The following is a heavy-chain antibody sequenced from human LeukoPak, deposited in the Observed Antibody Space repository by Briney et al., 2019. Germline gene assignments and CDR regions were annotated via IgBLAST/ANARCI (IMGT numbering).Heavy chain of an antibody. CDR2: INPNSGGT. D-gene: IGHD3-10*01. CDR3: AVPPGSYYIGDEAFDI. V-gene: IGHV1-2*02. J-gene: IGHJ3*02. Sequence: ASVKVSCKASGYTFTGYYMHWVRQAPGQGLEWMGWINPNSGGTNYAQKFQGRVTMTRDTSISTAYMELSRLRSDDTAVYYCAVPPGSYYIGDEAFDIWGQGTMVTVSS. CDR1: GYTFTGYY.